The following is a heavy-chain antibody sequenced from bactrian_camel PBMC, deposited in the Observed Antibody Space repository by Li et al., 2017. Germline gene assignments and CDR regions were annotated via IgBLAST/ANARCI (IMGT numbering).Heavy chain of an antibody. Sequence: HVQLVESGGGSVQAGGSLRLSCKVSGHSRGSNCVGWYRLPPGRAPAEREGIAAIRRDGGVTWYAASVKGRFTISRDSGKNTVYLLMNSLKPEDTAAYYCVRHGGTWAAFAYWGQGTQVTVS. CDR3: VRHGGTWAAFAY. J-gene: IGHJ6*01. D-gene: IGHD6*01. CDR2: IRRDGGVT. CDR1: GHSRGSNC. V-gene: IGHV3S45*01.